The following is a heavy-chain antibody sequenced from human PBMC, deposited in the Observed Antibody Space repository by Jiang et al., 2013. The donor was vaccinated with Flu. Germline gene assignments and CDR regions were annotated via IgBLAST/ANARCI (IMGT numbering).Heavy chain of an antibody. J-gene: IGHJ4*02. CDR3: ARRVSVGATAFDY. Sequence: SGAEVKKPGASVKVSCKASGYTFTGYYMHWVRQAPGQGLEWMGWINPNSGGTNYAQKFQGRVTMTRDTSISTAYMELNRLRSDDTAVYYCARRVSVGATAFDYWGQGTLVTVSS. CDR2: INPNSGGT. CDR1: GYTFTGYY. D-gene: IGHD1-26*01. V-gene: IGHV1-2*02.